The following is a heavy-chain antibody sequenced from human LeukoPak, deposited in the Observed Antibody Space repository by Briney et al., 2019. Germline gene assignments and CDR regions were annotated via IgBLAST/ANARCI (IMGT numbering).Heavy chain of an antibody. CDR1: GFTFSSYS. J-gene: IGHJ4*02. CDR3: ARDRDLEWSEYYFDY. Sequence: GGSLRPSCAASGFTFSSYSMNWVRQAPGKGLEWVSSISSSSSYIYYADSVKGRFTISRDNAKNSLYLQMNSLRAEDTAVYYCARDRDLEWSEYYFDYWGQGTLVTVSS. CDR2: ISSSSSYI. V-gene: IGHV3-21*01. D-gene: IGHD3-3*01.